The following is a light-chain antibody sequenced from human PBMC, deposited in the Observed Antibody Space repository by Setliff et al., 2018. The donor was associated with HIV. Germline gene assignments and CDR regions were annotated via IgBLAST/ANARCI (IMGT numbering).Light chain of an antibody. Sequence: LTQPPSASGSLGQSVTISCTGTRSDVGGYNYVSWYQIQPGKAPRLIIYAVNKRPSWVSNRFSASKSGNAAYLTVSGLQAEDEADYYCSSYAGGDIYVFGSGTKVTVL. J-gene: IGLJ1*01. CDR3: SSYAGGDIYV. V-gene: IGLV2-8*01. CDR1: RSDVGGYNY. CDR2: AVN.